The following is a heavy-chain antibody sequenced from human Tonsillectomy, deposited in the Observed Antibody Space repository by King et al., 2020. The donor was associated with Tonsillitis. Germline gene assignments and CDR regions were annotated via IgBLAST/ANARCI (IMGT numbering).Heavy chain of an antibody. CDR3: ARNLVQYYDIWSGTISDYYYYGMDV. Sequence: VQLVESGAEVKKPGESLRISCKVSGYSFTSYWISWVRQMPGKGLEWMGRIDPSDSYTKYRPSFQGHVTISADKSISTPYLQWNSQKASDSAMYYCARNLVQYYDIWSGTISDYYYYGMDVWGQGTTVPVSS. J-gene: IGHJ6*02. V-gene: IGHV5-10-1*03. CDR1: GYSFTSYW. CDR2: IDPSDSYT. D-gene: IGHD3-3*01.